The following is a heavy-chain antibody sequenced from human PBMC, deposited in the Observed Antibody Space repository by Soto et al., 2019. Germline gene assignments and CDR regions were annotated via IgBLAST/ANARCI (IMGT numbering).Heavy chain of an antibody. V-gene: IGHV3-33*01. D-gene: IGHD1-26*01. J-gene: IGHJ4*02. CDR1: AFIFTGFG. CDR2: VRFDGSNI. Sequence: QVQLVESGGGVVQPGRSLRLSCVAPAFIFTGFGMHWVRQPPGKGLEWVAVVRFDGSNIYYADSVKGRFIISRDNSKNTLYLQMNSLTADDTAMYYCASDGVGATAYFGYLDYWGQGILVTVSS. CDR3: ASDGVGATAYFGYLDY.